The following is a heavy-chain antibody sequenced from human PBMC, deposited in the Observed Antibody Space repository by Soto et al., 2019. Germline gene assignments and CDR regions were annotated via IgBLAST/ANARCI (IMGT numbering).Heavy chain of an antibody. D-gene: IGHD2-8*01. CDR3: ARYHQDIVLMVYNSWFDP. CDR1: GGSISSGDYY. Sequence: PSETVSLTCTVSGGSISSGDYYWSWIRQPPGKGLEWIGYIYYSGSTYYNPSLKSRVTISVDTSKNQFSLKLSSVTAADTAVYYCARYHQDIVLMVYNSWFDPWGQGTLVTVSS. V-gene: IGHV4-30-4*01. J-gene: IGHJ5*02. CDR2: IYYSGST.